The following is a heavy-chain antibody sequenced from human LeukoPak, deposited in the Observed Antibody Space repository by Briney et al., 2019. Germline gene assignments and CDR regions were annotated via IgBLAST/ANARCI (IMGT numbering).Heavy chain of an antibody. D-gene: IGHD3-22*01. Sequence: SETLSLTCTVSGGSISSSSYYWGWIRQPPGKGLEWIGSIYYSGSTYYNPSLKSRVTISVDTSKNQFSLKLSSVTAADTAVYYCASGGPRTYQYEYYYDSSGYYSYYGMDVWGQGTTVTVSS. CDR3: ASGGPRTYQYEYYYDSSGYYSYYGMDV. J-gene: IGHJ6*02. V-gene: IGHV4-39*01. CDR2: IYYSGST. CDR1: GGSISSSSYY.